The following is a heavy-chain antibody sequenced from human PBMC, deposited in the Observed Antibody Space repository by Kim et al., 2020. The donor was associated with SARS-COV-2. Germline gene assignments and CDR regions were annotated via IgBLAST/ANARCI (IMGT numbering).Heavy chain of an antibody. Sequence: ASVKVSCKASGYTFTSYGISWVRQAPGQGLEWMGWISAYNGNTNYAQKLQGRVTMTTDTSTSTAYMELRSLRSDDTAVYYCARVPPVRYCSSTSCRAEYFQHWGQGTLVTVSS. CDR2: ISAYNGNT. J-gene: IGHJ1*01. V-gene: IGHV1-18*01. CDR1: GYTFTSYG. D-gene: IGHD2-2*01. CDR3: ARVPPVRYCSSTSCRAEYFQH.